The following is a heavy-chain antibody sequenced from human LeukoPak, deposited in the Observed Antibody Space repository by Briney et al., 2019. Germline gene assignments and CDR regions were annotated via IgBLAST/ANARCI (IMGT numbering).Heavy chain of an antibody. D-gene: IGHD1-26*01. Sequence: GGSLRLSCAASGFVFNQHGMSWVRQGPGKGLEWVASLSWNSGSTTYADSVKGRFTISRDNAKNSLYLQMNSLRAEDTAVYYCAKELDSQPSGSYFAFDIWGQGTMVTVSS. V-gene: IGHV3-20*04. CDR3: AKELDSQPSGSYFAFDI. CDR2: LSWNSGST. CDR1: GFVFNQHG. J-gene: IGHJ3*02.